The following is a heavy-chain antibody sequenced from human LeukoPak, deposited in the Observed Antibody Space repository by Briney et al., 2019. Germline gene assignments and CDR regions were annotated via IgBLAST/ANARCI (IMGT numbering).Heavy chain of an antibody. V-gene: IGHV1-46*01. CDR2: INPSGGST. D-gene: IGHD2-15*01. Sequence: GASVKVSCKASGYTFTSYYMHWVRQAPGQGLEWMGIINPSGGSTSYAQKFQGRVTMTRDTSTSTVYMELSSLRSEDTAVYYCARDLSCSGGSCNWFDPWGQGTLVTVSS. CDR1: GYTFTSYY. J-gene: IGHJ5*02. CDR3: ARDLSCSGGSCNWFDP.